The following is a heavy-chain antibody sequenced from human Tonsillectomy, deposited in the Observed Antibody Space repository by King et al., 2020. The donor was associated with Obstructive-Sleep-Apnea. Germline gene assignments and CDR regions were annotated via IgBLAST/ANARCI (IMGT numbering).Heavy chain of an antibody. CDR2: IYYSGST. J-gene: IGHJ6*02. CDR1: GGAIGRGGYY. Sequence: TCGVAGGAIGRGGYYWRWIRQHPGKGLGWIGSIYYSGSTYYNPSLKSRVTISVDTSKHQFSLKLSSVTAADTAVDYCARETHIYGMDVWGQGTTVTVSS. V-gene: IGHV4-31*11. CDR3: ARETHIYGMDV.